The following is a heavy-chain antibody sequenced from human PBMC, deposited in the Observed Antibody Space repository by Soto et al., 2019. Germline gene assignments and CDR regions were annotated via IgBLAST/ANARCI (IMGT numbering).Heavy chain of an antibody. CDR1: GFSISNHA. V-gene: IGHV3-23*01. J-gene: IGHJ5*02. Sequence: GGSLRLSCVVSGFSISNHALLGSRKAPGEGLEWVAVISGGGQATHYVDSVKGRFTISRDNSKNMVFLQMNSLRIEDTALYFCAKVGVATDGDYLWGQGTVVTVSS. CDR2: ISGGGQAT. CDR3: AKVGVATDGDYL. D-gene: IGHD3-3*01.